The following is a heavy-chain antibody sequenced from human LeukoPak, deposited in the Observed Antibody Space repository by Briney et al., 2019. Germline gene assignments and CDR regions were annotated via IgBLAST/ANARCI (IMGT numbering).Heavy chain of an antibody. CDR1: GFTVSGNF. J-gene: IGHJ6*03. CDR3: ARDGYGNNYMDV. D-gene: IGHD5-18*01. V-gene: IGHV3-53*01. CDR2: IYSGGTT. Sequence: PGGSLRLSCAASGFTVSGNFMSWVRQAPGKGLEWASVIYSGGTTYYADSVRGRFTISRDNSKNTLYLQMNSLRAEDTAVYYCARDGYGNNYMDVWGKGTTVTVSS.